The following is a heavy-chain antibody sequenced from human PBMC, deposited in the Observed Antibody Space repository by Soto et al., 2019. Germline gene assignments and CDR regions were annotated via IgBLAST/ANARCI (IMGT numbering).Heavy chain of an antibody. CDR3: ATSTADIVATTFDY. D-gene: IGHD5-12*01. V-gene: IGHV1-24*01. CDR2: FDPEDGET. CDR1: GYTLTELS. J-gene: IGHJ4*02. Sequence: ASVKVSCKVSGYTLTELSMHWVRQAPGKGPDWMGGFDPEDGETIYAQKFQGWVTMTRDTSISTAYMELSRLRSDDTAVYYCATSTADIVATTFDYWGQGTLVTVSS.